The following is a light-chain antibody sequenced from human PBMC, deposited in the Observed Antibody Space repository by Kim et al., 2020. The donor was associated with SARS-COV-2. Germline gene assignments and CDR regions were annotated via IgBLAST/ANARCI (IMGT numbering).Light chain of an antibody. Sequence: QSITISCTGTSSDVGGYNYVSWYQQHPGKAPKLMIYDVNNRPSGVSNRFSGSKSGNTASLTISGLQAEDEADYYCSSYTSSSTPYVFGTGTQLTVL. J-gene: IGLJ1*01. CDR2: DVN. CDR1: SSDVGGYNY. CDR3: SSYTSSSTPYV. V-gene: IGLV2-14*03.